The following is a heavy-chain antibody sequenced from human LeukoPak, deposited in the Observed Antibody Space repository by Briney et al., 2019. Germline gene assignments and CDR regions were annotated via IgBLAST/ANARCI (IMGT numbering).Heavy chain of an antibody. D-gene: IGHD6-13*01. V-gene: IGHV3-33*01. CDR1: GFTFSSYG. Sequence: GRSLRLSCAASGFTFSSYGMHWVRQAPGKGLEWVAVIWYDGSNKYYADSVKGRFTISRDNSKNTLYLQMNSLRAEDTAVYYCARVARIAAAGYFDYWGQGTLSPSPQ. CDR2: IWYDGSNK. J-gene: IGHJ4*02. CDR3: ARVARIAAAGYFDY.